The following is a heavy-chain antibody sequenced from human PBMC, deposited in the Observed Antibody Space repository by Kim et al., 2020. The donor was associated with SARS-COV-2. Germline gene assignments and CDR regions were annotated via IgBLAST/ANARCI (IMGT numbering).Heavy chain of an antibody. CDR1: GFTVRSNY. V-gene: IGHV3-53*01. CDR2: FYGDGNT. J-gene: IGHJ5*02. CDR3: VRDTPLSHWSPAA. D-gene: IGHD2-8*02. Sequence: GGSLRLSCAASGFTVRSNYMSWVRQAPGKGLEWVSIFYGDGNTAYRDPVKGRFTISRDNSWNTLYLQMTALRAEDTAVYYCVRDTPLSHWSPAAWGQGTLVTVSS.